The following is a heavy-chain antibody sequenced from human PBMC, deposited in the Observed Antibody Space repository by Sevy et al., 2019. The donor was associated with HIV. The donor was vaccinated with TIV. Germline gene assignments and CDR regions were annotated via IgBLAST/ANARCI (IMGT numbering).Heavy chain of an antibody. CDR3: ARDRGSGKNVFFDY. Sequence: GGSLRLSCAASGFTFSSYAMHWVRQAPGKGLEWVAVISYDGSNKYYADSVKGRFTISRDNSKNTLYLQMNSQRTEDTAVYYCARDRGSGKNVFFDYWGQGTLVTVSS. CDR2: ISYDGSNK. V-gene: IGHV3-30-3*01. CDR1: GFTFSSYA. J-gene: IGHJ4*02. D-gene: IGHD3-10*01.